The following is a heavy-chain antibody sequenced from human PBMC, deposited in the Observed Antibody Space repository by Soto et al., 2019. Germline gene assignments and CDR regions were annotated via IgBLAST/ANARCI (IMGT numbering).Heavy chain of an antibody. J-gene: IGHJ4*02. V-gene: IGHV1-69*13. D-gene: IGHD1-26*01. CDR1: GGTFSSYA. Sequence: SVKVSCKASGGTFSSYAISWVRQAPGQGLEWMGGIIPIFGTANYAQKFQGRVTITADESTSTAYMELSSLRSEDTAVYYCARVSYSGSYPLDYWGQGTLVTVSS. CDR2: IIPIFGTA. CDR3: ARVSYSGSYPLDY.